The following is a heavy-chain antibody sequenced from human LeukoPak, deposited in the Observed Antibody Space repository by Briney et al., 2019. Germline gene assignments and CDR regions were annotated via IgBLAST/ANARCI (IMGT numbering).Heavy chain of an antibody. CDR2: IYYSGST. CDR3: TMAAIPTNWFDP. V-gene: IGHV4-59*01. Sequence: SETLSLIRTVSGGSISSYYWSWIRQPPGKGLEWIGYIYYSGSTNYNPSLKSRVTISVDTSKNQFSLKLSSVTAADTAVYYCTMAAIPTNWFDPWGQGTLVTVSS. D-gene: IGHD3-10*01. CDR1: GGSISSYY. J-gene: IGHJ5*02.